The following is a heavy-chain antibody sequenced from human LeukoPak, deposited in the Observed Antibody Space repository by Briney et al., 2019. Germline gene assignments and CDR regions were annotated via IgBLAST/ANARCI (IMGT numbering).Heavy chain of an antibody. CDR1: GFTFSSFD. CDR3: ARAVSDYYYGMDV. J-gene: IGHJ6*02. Sequence: GGSLRLSCAASGFTFSSFDMHWVRHPTGQGLEWVSRINSDGSSTSYADSVKGRFTISRDNAKNTLYLQMNSLRAEDTAVYYCARAVSDYYYGMDVWGQGTTVTVSS. CDR2: INSDGSST. V-gene: IGHV3-74*01.